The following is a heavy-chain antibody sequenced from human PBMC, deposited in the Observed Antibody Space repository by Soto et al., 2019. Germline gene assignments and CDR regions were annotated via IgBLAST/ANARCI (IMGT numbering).Heavy chain of an antibody. J-gene: IGHJ3*02. CDR2: IYYSGST. D-gene: IGHD3-10*01. CDR3: ARAFGEVRGVIITLTAFDI. CDR1: GGSISSYY. Sequence: ETLSLTCTVSGGSISSYYWSWIRQPPGKGLEWIGYIYYSGSTNYNPSLKSRVTISVDTSKNQFSLKLSSVTAADTAVYYCARAFGEVRGVIITLTAFDIWGQGTMVTVSS. V-gene: IGHV4-59*01.